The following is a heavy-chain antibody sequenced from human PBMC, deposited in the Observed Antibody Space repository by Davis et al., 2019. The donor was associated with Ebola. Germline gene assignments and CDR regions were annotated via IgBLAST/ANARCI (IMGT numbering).Heavy chain of an antibody. CDR1: GGSISSSNW. V-gene: IGHV4-4*02. D-gene: IGHD6-19*01. CDR3: AREGGGWYVGWFDP. CDR2: IYHSGST. Sequence: SETLSLTCAVSGGSISSSNWWSWVRQPPGKGLEWIGEIYHSGSTNYNPSLKSRVTISVDKSKNQFSLKLSSVTAADTAVYYCAREGGGWYVGWFDPWGQGTLVTVSS. J-gene: IGHJ5*02.